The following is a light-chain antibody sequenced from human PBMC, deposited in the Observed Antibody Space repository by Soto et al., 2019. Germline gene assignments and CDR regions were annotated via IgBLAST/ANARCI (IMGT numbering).Light chain of an antibody. J-gene: IGKJ5*01. CDR3: QQATSFPIT. Sequence: DIQMTQSPSSVSASVGDRVTITCRASQTINSWLAWYQQKPGKAPNLLIYTASSLQGGVPSRFSGSGSGTDFTLTITSLQPEDFATYYCQQATSFPITFGQGTRLEIE. V-gene: IGKV1-12*01. CDR2: TAS. CDR1: QTINSW.